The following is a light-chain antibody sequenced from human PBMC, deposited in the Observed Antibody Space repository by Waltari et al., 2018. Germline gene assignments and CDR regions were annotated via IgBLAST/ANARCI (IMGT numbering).Light chain of an antibody. CDR3: QVWDTASDEYV. CDR1: NLGSKS. V-gene: IGLV3-21*02. J-gene: IGLJ1*01. Sequence: SYVLTQPPSVSVAPGQTARITCGGNNLGSKSVNWYQQRSGQAPLLVVYDDSARPSGIPERVSGSNSGNTATLTINSVEAGDEADYYCQVWDTASDEYVFGPGTKVTVL. CDR2: DDS.